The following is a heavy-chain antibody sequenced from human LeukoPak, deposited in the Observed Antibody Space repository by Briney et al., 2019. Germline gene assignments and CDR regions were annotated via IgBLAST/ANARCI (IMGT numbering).Heavy chain of an antibody. D-gene: IGHD3-22*01. Sequence: ASVKGSCKASGYTFTSYAMDWVRQAPGQRLEWMGWINTGNGDTKYSQKFQGRVTITRDTSASTAYMELSSLRSEDTAVYYCARDRTSYYDSRGYTFDYWGQGTLVIVSS. CDR2: INTGNGDT. J-gene: IGHJ4*02. V-gene: IGHV1-3*04. CDR3: ARDRTSYYDSRGYTFDY. CDR1: GYTFTSYA.